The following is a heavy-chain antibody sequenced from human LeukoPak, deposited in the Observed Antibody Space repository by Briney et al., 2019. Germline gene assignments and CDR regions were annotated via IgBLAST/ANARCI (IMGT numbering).Heavy chain of an antibody. V-gene: IGHV3-21*01. CDR1: GFTFSSYS. CDR2: ISSSSSYI. J-gene: IGHJ4*02. CDR3: AGDYTIRYCSAGSCYPFDS. D-gene: IGHD2-15*01. Sequence: PGGSLRRSCAASGFTFSSYSMNWVRQAPRKGLEWVSSISSSSSYIYYADSLKGRFTISRDNAKNSLYLQMNSLRAEDTAVYYCAGDYTIRYCSAGSCYPFDSWGQGTLVTVSS.